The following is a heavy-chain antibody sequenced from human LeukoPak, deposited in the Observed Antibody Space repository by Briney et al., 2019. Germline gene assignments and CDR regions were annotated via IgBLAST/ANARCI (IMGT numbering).Heavy chain of an antibody. CDR2: ISSSSSTI. D-gene: IGHD6-19*01. V-gene: IGHV3-48*04. CDR3: ARDGPDSSGWYSYDY. CDR1: GFTFSSYS. Sequence: GGSLRLSCAASGFTFSSYSMNWVRQAPGKGLEWVSYISSSSSTIYYADSVKGRFTITRDNAKNSLYLQMNSLRAEDTAVYYCARDGPDSSGWYSYDYWGQGTLVTVSS. J-gene: IGHJ4*02.